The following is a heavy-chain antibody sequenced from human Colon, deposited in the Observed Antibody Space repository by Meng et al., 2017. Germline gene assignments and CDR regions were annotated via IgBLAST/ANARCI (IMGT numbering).Heavy chain of an antibody. CDR1: AASINSSY. CDR2: IYHTGST. CDR3: GRGLTGYHAHTDY. J-gene: IGHJ4*02. V-gene: IGHV4-59*12. Sequence: QLHLPEPGPGLVNPSQTLPLTWNVSAASINSSYWSWIRQPPGKGLEWIGYIYHTGSTNYNPSLQSRVTISADSSKNQVSLNLNSVTAADTAVYYCGRGLTGYHAHTDYWGQGTLVTVSS. D-gene: IGHD3-9*01.